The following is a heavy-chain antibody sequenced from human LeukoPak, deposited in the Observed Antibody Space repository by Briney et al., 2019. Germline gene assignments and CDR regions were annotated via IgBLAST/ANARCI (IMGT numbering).Heavy chain of an antibody. Sequence: GRSLRLSCAASGFTFDDYAMHWVRQAPGKGLEWVSGISWNSGSIGYADSVKGRFTISRDNAKNSLYLQMNGLRAEDTALYYCAKDIGVRGIWYYYYYGMDVWGQGTTVTVSS. D-gene: IGHD3-10*01. J-gene: IGHJ6*02. CDR3: AKDIGVRGIWYYYYYGMDV. CDR1: GFTFDDYA. V-gene: IGHV3-9*01. CDR2: ISWNSGSI.